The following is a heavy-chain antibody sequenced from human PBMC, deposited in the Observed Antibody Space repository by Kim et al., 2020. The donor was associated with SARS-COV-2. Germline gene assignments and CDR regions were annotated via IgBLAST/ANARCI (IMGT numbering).Heavy chain of an antibody. CDR2: INGDGRTT. J-gene: IGHJ3*02. Sequence: GGSLRLSCAASTSTLNVFWVHWVRQAPGKGLVWVSHINGDGRTTVYADSVKGRFTISRDHAKNTLYLQMNSLRVEDTAVYYCARDRGRPDAFDIWGQGTTVTVSS. D-gene: IGHD5-12*01. CDR3: ARDRGRPDAFDI. V-gene: IGHV3-74*01. CDR1: TSTLNVFW.